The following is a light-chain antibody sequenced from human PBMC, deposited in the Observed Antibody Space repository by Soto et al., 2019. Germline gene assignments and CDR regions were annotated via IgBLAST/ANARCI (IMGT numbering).Light chain of an antibody. CDR1: SGSIATNY. J-gene: IGLJ3*02. CDR2: EDT. Sequence: NFMLTQPHSVSESPGKTVTISCTRSSGSIATNYVQWYQQRPGSSPTTVIYEDTQRPSGVPDRFSGSIDISSNSASLTISGLKTEDEADYYCQSYDSSIWVFGGGTKLTVL. V-gene: IGLV6-57*01. CDR3: QSYDSSIWV.